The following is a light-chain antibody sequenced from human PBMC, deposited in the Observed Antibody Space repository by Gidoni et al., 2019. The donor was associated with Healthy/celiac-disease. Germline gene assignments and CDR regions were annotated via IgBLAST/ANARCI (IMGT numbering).Light chain of an antibody. CDR3: QKYNSDPQT. Sequence: IPMSQSLSSLSASVGDRVTITCRASQGISNYLAWYQQKPGKVPKLLIYAASTLQSGAPSRFSGSGSGTDFTLTISSLQPEDVATYYCQKYNSDPQTFGQGTKVEIK. CDR2: AAS. CDR1: QGISNY. J-gene: IGKJ1*01. V-gene: IGKV1-27*01.